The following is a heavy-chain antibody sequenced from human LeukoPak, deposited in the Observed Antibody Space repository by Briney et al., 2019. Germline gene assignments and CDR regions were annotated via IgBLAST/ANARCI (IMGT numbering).Heavy chain of an antibody. CDR2: ISPYNGNT. V-gene: IGHV1-18*01. J-gene: IGHJ4*02. CDR1: AYTFTSYG. Sequence: ASVKVSCKASAYTFTSYGITWVRQAPGQGLEWMGWISPYNGNTHYAQILQDRVTMATDTSTKTAYMELRSLTSDDTAVYYCARALRYTNSPSSFDYWGQGTLVTVSS. D-gene: IGHD2-2*02. CDR3: ARALRYTNSPSSFDY.